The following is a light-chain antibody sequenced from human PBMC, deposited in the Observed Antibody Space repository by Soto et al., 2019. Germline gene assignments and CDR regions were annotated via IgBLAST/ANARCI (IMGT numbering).Light chain of an antibody. CDR3: QTWGTGIQV. Sequence: QHVLTQSPSASASLGASVKLTCTLSSGHSSYAIAWHQQQPEKGPRYLMKLNSDGSHSKGDGIPDRFSGSSSGAERYLTISSLQSEDEADYYCQTWGTGIQVFGTGTKVTVL. CDR1: SGHSSYA. CDR2: LNSDGSH. V-gene: IGLV4-69*01. J-gene: IGLJ1*01.